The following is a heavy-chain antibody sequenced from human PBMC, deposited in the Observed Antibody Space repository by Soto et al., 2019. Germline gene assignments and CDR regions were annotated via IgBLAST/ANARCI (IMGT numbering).Heavy chain of an antibody. CDR2: ISGYNGNT. J-gene: IGHJ6*02. Sequence: QVQVVQSGGEVKKPGASVKVSLKASGYTFTNYGFSWVRQAPGQGLEWMGWISGYNGNTKYAEKFQGRVTMTTDTSTSTAHMELRSLRSDDTAVYYCAREGQAPYYYYGMDVWGQGTAVTVSS. CDR3: AREGQAPYYYYGMDV. CDR1: GYTFTNYG. V-gene: IGHV1-18*01.